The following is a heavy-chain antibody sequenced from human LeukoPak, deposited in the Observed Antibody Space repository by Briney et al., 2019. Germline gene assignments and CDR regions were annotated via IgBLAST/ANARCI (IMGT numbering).Heavy chain of an antibody. Sequence: SETLSLTCTVSGGSISGSSYYWGWIRQPPGKGLEWIGNIYYSGTTYYNPSLKSRLTISVDTTKNQFSLKLTSVTAADTAVYYCASSPSGYWWNFDCWGQGTLVTVSS. J-gene: IGHJ4*02. CDR1: GGSISGSSYY. CDR3: ASSPSGYWWNFDC. D-gene: IGHD3-22*01. V-gene: IGHV4-39*01. CDR2: IYYSGTT.